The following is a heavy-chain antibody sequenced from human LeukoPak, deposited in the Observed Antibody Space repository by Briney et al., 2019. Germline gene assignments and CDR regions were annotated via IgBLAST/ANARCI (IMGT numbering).Heavy chain of an antibody. V-gene: IGHV3-7*01. D-gene: IGHD2-15*01. Sequence: GESLRLSCAASGFRFSSFWMSWVRQAPGKGPEWVANINQESSEKYYVDSVRGRFTISRDNAKNSLSLQMNSLRVEDTAVYYCAREVDRSFGYWGQGNVVTVSS. CDR1: GFRFSSFW. CDR3: AREVDRSFGY. J-gene: IGHJ4*02. CDR2: INQESSEK.